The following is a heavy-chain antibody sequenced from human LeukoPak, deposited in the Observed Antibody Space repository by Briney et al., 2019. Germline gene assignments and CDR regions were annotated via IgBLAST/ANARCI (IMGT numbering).Heavy chain of an antibody. CDR2: IGISSGNT. CDR1: GFTFSAYS. Sequence: QPGGSLILSCAASGFTFSAYSMNWVRPAPGKGLAWISYIGISSGNTKYADSVKGRFTISGDKAKNSLYLQMNSLRVEDTAMYYCARDYKYAFDNWGQGTLVTVSS. J-gene: IGHJ4*02. V-gene: IGHV3-48*01. CDR3: ARDYKYAFDN. D-gene: IGHD5-24*01.